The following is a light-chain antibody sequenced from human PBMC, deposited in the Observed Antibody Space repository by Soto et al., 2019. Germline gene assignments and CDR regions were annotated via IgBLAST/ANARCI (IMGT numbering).Light chain of an antibody. CDR3: QQYNSSPLT. Sequence: DIQMSQSPSTLSASVGDRVTITCRASQSISSWLAWYQQKPGKAPKLLIYKASSLESGVPSRFSGSGSGTEFTLTISSLQPDDFATYYCQQYNSSPLTFGGGTKVEIK. CDR2: KAS. J-gene: IGKJ4*01. V-gene: IGKV1-5*03. CDR1: QSISSW.